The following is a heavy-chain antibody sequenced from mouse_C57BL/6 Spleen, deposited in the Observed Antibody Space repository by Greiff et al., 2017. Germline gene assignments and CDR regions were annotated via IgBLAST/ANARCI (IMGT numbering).Heavy chain of an antibody. CDR3: GRDGGNDYAIDY. CDR1: GYTFTSYT. D-gene: IGHD2-1*01. J-gene: IGHJ4*01. Sequence: QVQLLQSGAELARPGASVKMSCKASGYTFTSYTMHWVKQRPGQGLEWIGYINPSSGYTKYNEKFKGKVTLTADNSSSTVYMQLSSLTYEDSAVYYCGRDGGNDYAIDYWGQGTTLTVSS. CDR2: INPSSGYT. V-gene: IGHV1-4*01.